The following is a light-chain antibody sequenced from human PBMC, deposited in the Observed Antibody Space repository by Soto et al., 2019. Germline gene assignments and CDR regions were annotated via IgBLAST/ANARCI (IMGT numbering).Light chain of an antibody. V-gene: IGLV1-40*01. Sequence: QPVLTQPPSVSGAPGQRVTISCTGSSSNIGAGYDVHWYQQLPGTAPKLLIYGNSTRPSGVPDRFSGSKSGTSASLAITGLQAEDEGDYYCQSYDSSLSGFYVFGTGTKLTVL. J-gene: IGLJ1*01. CDR3: QSYDSSLSGFYV. CDR2: GNS. CDR1: SSNIGAGYD.